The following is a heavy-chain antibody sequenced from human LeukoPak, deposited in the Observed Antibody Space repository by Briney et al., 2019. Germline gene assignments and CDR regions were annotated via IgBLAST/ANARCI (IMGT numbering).Heavy chain of an antibody. CDR1: GYTFTGYY. D-gene: IGHD2-2*03. Sequence: ASVKVSCKASGYTFTGYYMHWVRQAPGQGLEWMGWINPNSGGTNYAQKFQGRVTMTRDTSISTAYMELSRLRSDDTAVYYCAREFGYQDYYYMDVWGKGTTVTVSS. CDR3: AREFGYQDYYYMDV. V-gene: IGHV1-2*02. J-gene: IGHJ6*03. CDR2: INPNSGGT.